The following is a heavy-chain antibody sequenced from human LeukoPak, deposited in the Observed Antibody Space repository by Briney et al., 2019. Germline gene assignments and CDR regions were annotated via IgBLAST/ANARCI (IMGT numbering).Heavy chain of an antibody. V-gene: IGHV4-59*01. CDR3: ARFVTIFRPLVTPTYYFDY. D-gene: IGHD3-3*01. J-gene: IGHJ4*02. CDR2: IYYSGST. CDR1: GGSISSYY. Sequence: PSETLSLTCTVSGGSISSYYWSWMRQPPGKGLEWIGYIYYSGSTNYNPSLKSRVTISVDTSKNQFSLKLSSVTAADTAAYYCARFVTIFRPLVTPTYYFDYWGQGTLVTVSS.